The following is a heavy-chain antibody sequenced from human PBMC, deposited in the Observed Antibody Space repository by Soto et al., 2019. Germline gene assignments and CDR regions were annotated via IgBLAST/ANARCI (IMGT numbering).Heavy chain of an antibody. V-gene: IGHV3-48*02. CDR3: ARVTSGTLDY. D-gene: IGHD1-1*01. CDR2: ISISGSTV. Sequence: GGSLRLSCAASGFIFSDFGMTWVRQAPGKGLEWVSYISISGSTVYYADSVKGRFTISRDNAKNSLYLQMNSLRDEDTAVYYCARVTSGTLDYWRQGTLVTVSS. J-gene: IGHJ4*02. CDR1: GFIFSDFG.